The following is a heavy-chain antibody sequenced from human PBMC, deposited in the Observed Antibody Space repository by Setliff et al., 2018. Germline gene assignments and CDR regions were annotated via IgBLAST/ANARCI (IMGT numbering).Heavy chain of an antibody. CDR1: GFSITSGYY. CDR2: LYHSGTT. Sequence: SETLSLTCAVSGFSITSGYYWGWIRQAPGKGLEWIGSLYHSGTTYYNPSLKRRVTISLDTSKNQFSLKLTSVTAADTAVYYCARRPLYHYDFWSNWFDPWGQGTLVTV. V-gene: IGHV4-38-2*01. J-gene: IGHJ5*02. D-gene: IGHD3-3*01. CDR3: ARRPLYHYDFWSNWFDP.